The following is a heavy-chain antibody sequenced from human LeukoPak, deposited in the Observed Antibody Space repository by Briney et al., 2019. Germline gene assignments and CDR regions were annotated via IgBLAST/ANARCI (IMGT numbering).Heavy chain of an antibody. CDR1: GFTFSTYD. CDR2: IGTVDDT. Sequence: GGSLRLSCAASGFTFSTYDMHWVRQVTGKGLEWVSAIGTVDDTYYLGSVKGRFTISRENAKNVLYLQMSSLRVEDTAVYYCAREVRETVFTRHHYYGIDVWGRGTTVTVSS. V-gene: IGHV3-13*01. CDR3: AREVRETVFTRHHYYGIDV. D-gene: IGHD1-1*01. J-gene: IGHJ6*02.